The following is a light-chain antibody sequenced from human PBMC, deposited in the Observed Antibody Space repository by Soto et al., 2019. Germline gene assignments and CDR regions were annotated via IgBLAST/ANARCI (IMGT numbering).Light chain of an antibody. V-gene: IGLV2-14*03. CDR3: CSYTTSTTYV. J-gene: IGLJ1*01. Sequence: QSALTQPASMSGSPGQSITISCTGTSSDVGAYNHVSWYQHHPGKAPKLMIYDVSSRPSGVSNRFSGSKSGNTASLTISGLQAEDETDYYCCSYTTSTTYVFGTGTKVTVL. CDR1: SSDVGAYNH. CDR2: DVS.